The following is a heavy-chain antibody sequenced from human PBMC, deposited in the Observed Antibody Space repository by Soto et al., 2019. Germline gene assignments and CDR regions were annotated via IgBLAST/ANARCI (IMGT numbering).Heavy chain of an antibody. CDR3: AMDFAYFDS. D-gene: IGHD2-2*03. CDR2: VYHTGRT. CDR1: GGSFRGGGYS. Sequence: SETLSLTGTDSGGSFRGGGYSCSWIRQPPGKGLEWIGYVYHTGRTSYNPSLKSRVSISMDTSKNQFSLNLDSVTAADTAVYFCAMDFAYFDSWGQGTLVTVSS. J-gene: IGHJ4*02. V-gene: IGHV4-61*08.